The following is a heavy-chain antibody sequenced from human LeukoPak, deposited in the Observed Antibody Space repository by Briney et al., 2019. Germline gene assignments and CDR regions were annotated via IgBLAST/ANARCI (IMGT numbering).Heavy chain of an antibody. CDR3: VRVSRIDYGANPEGDV. J-gene: IGHJ6*04. CDR1: RGSISKYY. V-gene: IGHV4-59*01. Sequence: KPSETLSLTCIVSRGSISKYYWSWIRQSPGKGLEWIGYISYSGSTKYNPSFKSRVTMSVDTSKNQFSLKVTSVTAADTAVYYCVRVSRIDYGANPEGDVWGKGITVIVSS. CDR2: ISYSGST. D-gene: IGHD4/OR15-4a*01.